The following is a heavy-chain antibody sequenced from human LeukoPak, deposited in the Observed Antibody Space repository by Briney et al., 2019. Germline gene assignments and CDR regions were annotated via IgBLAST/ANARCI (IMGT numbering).Heavy chain of an antibody. CDR2: ISTSDTIV. CDR3: AKDGAQYSSGPECDP. J-gene: IGHJ5*02. Sequence: PGGSLRLSCTASGFTFSNYEMNWVRQAPGKGLEWVSYISTSDTIVRYADSVKGRFTISRDNAKKTVSLEMSSLTAADTGVYYCAKDGAQYSSGPECDPRGQGALVTVSP. D-gene: IGHD6-19*01. CDR1: GFTFSNYE. V-gene: IGHV3-48*03.